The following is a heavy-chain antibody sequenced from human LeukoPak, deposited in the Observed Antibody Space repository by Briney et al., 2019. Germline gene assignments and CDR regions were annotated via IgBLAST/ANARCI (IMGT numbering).Heavy chain of an antibody. CDR3: AKGPLYCSSTSCYTTHKLGWLRYRAFDI. CDR2: ISGSGSST. V-gene: IGHV3-23*01. J-gene: IGHJ3*02. Sequence: PGGSLRLSCAASGFTFSCYSMSWVRQAPGKGLERVSAISGSGSSTYYADSVKGRLTISRDNSKNTLYLQMNSLRAEDTAVYYCAKGPLYCSSTSCYTTHKLGWLRYRAFDIWGQGTMVTVSS. D-gene: IGHD2-2*01. CDR1: GFTFSCYS.